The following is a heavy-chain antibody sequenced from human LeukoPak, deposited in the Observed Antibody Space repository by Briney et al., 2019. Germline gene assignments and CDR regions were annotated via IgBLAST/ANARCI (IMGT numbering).Heavy chain of an antibody. CDR1: GFTVSSNY. V-gene: IGHV3-53*01. CDR3: ARGHRTYYYDSSGYYPHNWFDP. J-gene: IGHJ5*02. Sequence: PGGSLRLSCAASGFTVSSNYMNWVRQAPGKGLEWVSVIYSGGSTYYADSVKGRFTISRDNSKNTLYLQMNSLRAEDTAVYYCARGHRTYYYDSSGYYPHNWFDPWGQGTLVTVSS. D-gene: IGHD3-22*01. CDR2: IYSGGST.